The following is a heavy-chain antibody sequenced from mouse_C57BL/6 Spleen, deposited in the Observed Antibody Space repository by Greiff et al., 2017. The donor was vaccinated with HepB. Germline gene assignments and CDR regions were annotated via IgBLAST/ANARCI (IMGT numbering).Heavy chain of an antibody. Sequence: QVQLKQSGPGLVQPSQRLSITCTVSGFSLTSYGVHWVRQSPGKGLEWLGVIWRGGSTDYNAAFMSRLSITKDNSKSQVFFKMNSLQADDTAIYYCAKIPYSGSSWYFDVWGTGTTVTVSS. V-gene: IGHV2-5*01. D-gene: IGHD1-1*01. CDR3: AKIPYSGSSWYFDV. CDR1: GFSLTSYG. J-gene: IGHJ1*03. CDR2: IWRGGST.